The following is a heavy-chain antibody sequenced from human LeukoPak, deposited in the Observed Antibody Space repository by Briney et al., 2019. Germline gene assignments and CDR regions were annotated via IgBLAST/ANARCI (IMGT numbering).Heavy chain of an antibody. J-gene: IGHJ3*02. CDR3: ARGRFVYGSYRSRDAFDI. D-gene: IGHD1-26*01. CDR1: GGSFSGYY. V-gene: IGHV4-34*01. Sequence: SETLSLTCAVYGGSFSGYYWSWIRQPPGKGLEWTGEINRSGYTNYNPSLKSRVTISVDTSKNQFSLKLSSVTAADTAVYYCARGRFVYGSYRSRDAFDIWGQGTMVTVSS. CDR2: INRSGYT.